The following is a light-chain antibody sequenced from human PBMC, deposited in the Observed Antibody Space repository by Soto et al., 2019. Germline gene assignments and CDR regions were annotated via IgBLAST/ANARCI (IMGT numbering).Light chain of an antibody. V-gene: IGKV2-28*01. Sequence: DVVMTQTPLSLPVTPGEPASISCRSSQSLLHSRGYNFLDWDLPKPGQAPQLLIYLGSNRASGVPDRFSGSGSGTDFTLTISRVEAEDVGVYYCMQALQLPPTFGPGTKVDI. CDR1: QSLLHSRGYNF. CDR2: LGS. J-gene: IGKJ1*01. CDR3: MQALQLPPT.